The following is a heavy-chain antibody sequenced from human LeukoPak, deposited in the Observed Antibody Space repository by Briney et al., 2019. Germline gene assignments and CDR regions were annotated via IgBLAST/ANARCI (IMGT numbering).Heavy chain of an antibody. CDR1: GFTVSSNY. V-gene: IGHV3-53*01. Sequence: GGSLRLSCAASGFTVSSNYMSWVRQAPGKGLEWVSVIYSGGSTYYADSVKGRFTISRDNSKNTLYLQMNSLRAEDTAVYYCAKDQKRSLLRDYWGQGTLVTVSS. J-gene: IGHJ4*02. CDR3: AKDQKRSLLRDY. CDR2: IYSGGST. D-gene: IGHD3-22*01.